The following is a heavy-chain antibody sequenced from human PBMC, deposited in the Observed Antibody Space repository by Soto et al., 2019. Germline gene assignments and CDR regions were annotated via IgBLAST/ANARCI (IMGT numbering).Heavy chain of an antibody. V-gene: IGHV3-23*01. CDR1: GFTFSSFA. D-gene: IGHD3-16*02. CDR3: ARDGLLFSGPYRPSRFDY. J-gene: IGHJ4*02. CDR2: ISGSGGST. Sequence: GGSLRLSCAASGFTFSSFAMSWVRQAPGKGLDWVSAISGSGGSTYSADSVKGRFTITRDNIKNFLFLQMNGLRADDTASYYCARDGLLFSGPYRPSRFDYWGLGTLVTVSS.